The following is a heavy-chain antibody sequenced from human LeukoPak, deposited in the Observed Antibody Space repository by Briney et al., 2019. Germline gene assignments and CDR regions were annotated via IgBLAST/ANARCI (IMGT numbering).Heavy chain of an antibody. J-gene: IGHJ4*02. V-gene: IGHV4-61*02. CDR2: IYTSGST. D-gene: IGHD3-10*01. CDR1: GGSISSGSYY. CDR3: ATEQVWFGELLSSRYFDY. Sequence: PSQTLSLTCTVSGGSISSGSYYWSWIRQPAGKGLEWIGRIYTSGSTNYNPSLKSRVTISVDTSKNQFSLKLSSVTAADTAGYYCATEQVWFGELLSSRYFDYWGQGTLVTVSS.